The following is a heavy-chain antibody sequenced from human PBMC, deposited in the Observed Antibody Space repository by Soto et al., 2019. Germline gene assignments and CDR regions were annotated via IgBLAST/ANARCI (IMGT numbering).Heavy chain of an antibody. V-gene: IGHV4-59*01. J-gene: IGHJ4*02. CDR3: ARDTPGATRGFDY. Sequence: SETLSLTCTVSGGSISSYYWSWIRQPPGKGLEWIGYIYYSGSTNYNPSLKSRVTISVDTSKNQFSLKLSSVTAADTAVYYCARDTPGATRGFDYWGQGTLVTVYS. D-gene: IGHD1-26*01. CDR1: GGSISSYY. CDR2: IYYSGST.